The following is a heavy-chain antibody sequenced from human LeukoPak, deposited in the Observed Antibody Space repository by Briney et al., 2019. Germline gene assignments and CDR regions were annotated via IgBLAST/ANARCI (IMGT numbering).Heavy chain of an antibody. CDR1: GFTFSSYA. CDR3: AKGRITIFGVVIIPNSPFDY. D-gene: IGHD3-3*01. V-gene: IGHV3-23*01. J-gene: IGHJ4*02. CDR2: ISGSGGST. Sequence: SGGSLRLSCAASGFTFSSYAMSWVRQAPGKGLEWVSAISGSGGSTYYADSVKGRFTISRDNSKNTLYLQMNSLRAEDTAVYYCAKGRITIFGVVIIPNSPFDYWGQGTLVTVSS.